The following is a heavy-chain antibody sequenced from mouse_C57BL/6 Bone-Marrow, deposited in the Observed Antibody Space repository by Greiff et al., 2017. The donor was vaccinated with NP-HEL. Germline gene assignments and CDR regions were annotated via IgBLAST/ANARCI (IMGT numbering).Heavy chain of an antibody. CDR1: GYTFTSYW. CDR2: IYPGNSDT. CDR3: TRKRGGWFAY. V-gene: IGHV1-5*01. Sequence: EVQLQESGTVLARPGASVKMSCKTSGYTFTSYWMHWVKQRPGQGLEWIGAIYPGNSDTSYNQKFKGKANLTAVTSASTAYMELSSLTNEDSAVYYCTRKRGGWFAYWGQGTLVTVSA. J-gene: IGHJ3*01.